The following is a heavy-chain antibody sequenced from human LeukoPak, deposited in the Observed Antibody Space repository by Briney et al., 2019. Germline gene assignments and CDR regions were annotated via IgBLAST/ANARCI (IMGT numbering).Heavy chain of an antibody. J-gene: IGHJ4*02. CDR1: GGSISTYY. CDR2: IYYRGIT. D-gene: IGHD3-22*01. CDR3: ARGLTAYYDKSGDDH. V-gene: IGHV4-59*01. Sequence: PSETLSLTCTVSGGSISTYYWSWIRQPPGKGLEWIGYIYYRGITNYNPSLKSRVTISVDTSKNQFSLKLSSVTAADTAVYYCARGLTAYYDKSGDDHWGQGTLVTVSS.